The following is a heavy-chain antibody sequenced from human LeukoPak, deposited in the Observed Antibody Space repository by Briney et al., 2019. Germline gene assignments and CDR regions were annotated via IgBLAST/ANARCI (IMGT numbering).Heavy chain of an antibody. V-gene: IGHV3-23*01. CDR2: ISGSGGNT. Sequence: PGGSLRLSCAASGFTFSDYAMSWVRQAPGKGLRLVSRISGSGGNTYYADSVKGRFTISRDNSKNTLYLQMNSLSAEDTSEYYCAKTYYDFWSGSGAFDIWGQGTMVTVSS. CDR1: GFTFSDYA. J-gene: IGHJ3*02. CDR3: AKTYYDFWSGSGAFDI. D-gene: IGHD3-3*01.